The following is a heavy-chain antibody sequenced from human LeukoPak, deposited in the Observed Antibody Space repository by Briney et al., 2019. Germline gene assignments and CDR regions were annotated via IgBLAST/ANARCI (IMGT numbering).Heavy chain of an antibody. CDR1: GSTFTTYD. Sequence: ASGKVSFKAFGSTFTTYDINWVRQATGQGLEWMGGMNPKSGNTGYAQKFQGRVTMTRNTSINTAYMELSSLRSEDTAVYYYAGAMVRGVKNWYDPWGQGTLVTVSS. J-gene: IGHJ5*02. CDR3: AGAMVRGVKNWYDP. CDR2: MNPKSGNT. D-gene: IGHD3-10*01. V-gene: IGHV1-8*01.